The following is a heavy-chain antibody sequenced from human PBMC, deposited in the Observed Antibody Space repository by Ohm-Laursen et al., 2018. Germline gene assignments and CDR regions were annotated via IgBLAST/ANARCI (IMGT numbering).Heavy chain of an antibody. CDR1: GYIFTTYD. J-gene: IGHJ4*02. CDR2: MNPNSGNT. Sequence: SVKVSCKVSGYIFTTYDITWVRQAAGQGPEWMGWMNPNSGNTGYAQKFRDRVTMTSDTSISTAYMELYGLTSEDTAAYYCARAVRNQLVSDYWGQGTLVTVSS. D-gene: IGHD1-1*01. V-gene: IGHV1-8*02. CDR3: ARAVRNQLVSDY.